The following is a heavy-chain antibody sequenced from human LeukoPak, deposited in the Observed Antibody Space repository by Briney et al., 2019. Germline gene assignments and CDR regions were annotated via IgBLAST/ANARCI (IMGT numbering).Heavy chain of an antibody. CDR3: VVSGYDLYMTLFDY. CDR1: GGSFSGYY. J-gene: IGHJ4*02. D-gene: IGHD5-12*01. V-gene: IGHV4-34*01. CDR2: INHSGST. Sequence: SETLSLTCAVYGGSFSGYYWSWIRQPPGKGLEWIGEINHSGSTNYNPSLKSRVTISVDTSKNQFSLKLSSVTAADTAVYYCVVSGYDLYMTLFDYWGQGTLVTVSS.